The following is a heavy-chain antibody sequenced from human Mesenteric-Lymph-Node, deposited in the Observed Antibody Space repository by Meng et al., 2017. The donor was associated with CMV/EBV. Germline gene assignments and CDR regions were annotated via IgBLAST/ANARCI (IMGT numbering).Heavy chain of an antibody. J-gene: IGHJ4*02. D-gene: IGHD3-22*01. V-gene: IGHV3-66*01. CDR2: IYSGGST. Sequence: GESLKISCAASGFTFSSNYMSWVRQAPGKGLEWVSVIYSGGSTYYADSVKGRFTISRDNSKNTLYLQMNSLRAEDTAVYYCAKEKSPDSSGYFGYWGQGTLVTVSS. CDR3: AKEKSPDSSGYFGY. CDR1: GFTFSSNY.